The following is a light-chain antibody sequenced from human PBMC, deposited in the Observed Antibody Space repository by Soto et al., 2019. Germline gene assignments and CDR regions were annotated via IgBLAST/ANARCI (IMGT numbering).Light chain of an antibody. J-gene: IGKJ2*01. CDR3: QQSHITTLFT. CDR2: AAS. CDR1: QNINSL. V-gene: IGKV1-39*01. Sequence: DIQMTQSPSSLSVSIGERVTITCRASQNINSLFNWYQQKPGDAPKVVIYAASRLQSGVPSRFSGSGSGTEFTLTISSLEPEDFATYYCQQSHITTLFTFGKGTKLEIK.